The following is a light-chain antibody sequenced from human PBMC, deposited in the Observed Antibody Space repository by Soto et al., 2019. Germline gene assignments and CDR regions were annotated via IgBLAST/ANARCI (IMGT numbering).Light chain of an antibody. Sequence: QPVLTQPPSASGSPGQSVTISCTGTSSDVGGYNHVSWYQQHPGKAPKLIIYEVTKRPSGVPDRFSGSKSGNTASLTVSGLLAEDEADYYCSSHAGIINVVFGGGTKLTVL. V-gene: IGLV2-8*01. CDR1: SSDVGGYNH. CDR2: EVT. J-gene: IGLJ3*02. CDR3: SSHAGIINVV.